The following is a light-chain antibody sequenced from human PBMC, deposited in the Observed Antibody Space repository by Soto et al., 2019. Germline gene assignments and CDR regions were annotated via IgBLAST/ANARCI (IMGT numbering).Light chain of an antibody. CDR1: QSVSSSY. CDR2: GAS. CDR3: QQYGSSRTWT. V-gene: IGKV3-20*01. Sequence: IVLTQSPGTLSLSPGERATLSCRASQSVSSSYLAWYQQKPGQAPRLLIYGASSRATGIPDRFGGSGSGTDFTLTISRLEPEDFAVYYCQQYGSSRTWTFGQGTKVDI. J-gene: IGKJ1*01.